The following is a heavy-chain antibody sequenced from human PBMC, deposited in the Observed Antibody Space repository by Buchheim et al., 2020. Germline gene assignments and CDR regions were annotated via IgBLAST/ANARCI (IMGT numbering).Heavy chain of an antibody. CDR3: APKDRWLQLSY. Sequence: VQLVESGGGVVQPGRSLRLSCAASGFTFSSYGMHWVRQAPGKGLEWVSSISSSSSYIYYADSVKGRFTISRDNDKNSLYLQMNSLRAEDTAVYYCAPKDRWLQLSYWGQGTL. CDR1: GFTFSSYG. D-gene: IGHD5-24*01. V-gene: IGHV3-21*01. J-gene: IGHJ4*02. CDR2: ISSSSSYI.